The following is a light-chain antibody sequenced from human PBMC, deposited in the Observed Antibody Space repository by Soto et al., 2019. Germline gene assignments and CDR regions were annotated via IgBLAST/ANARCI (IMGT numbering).Light chain of an antibody. CDR1: SXDVGAYNS. Sequence: QSVLTQPASVSGSPGQSTTISCTGTSXDVGAYNSVAWYQHNPGKAPKLMIYDVSNRPSGVSSRFSGSKSANTASLSLSGLQAEDEADYYCSSYTSSSTLVFGTGTKVTVL. V-gene: IGLV2-14*01. CDR2: DVS. J-gene: IGLJ1*01. CDR3: SSYTSSSTLV.